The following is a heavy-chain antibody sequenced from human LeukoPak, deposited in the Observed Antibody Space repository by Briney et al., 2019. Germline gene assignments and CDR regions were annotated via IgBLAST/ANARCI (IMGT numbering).Heavy chain of an antibody. CDR2: ISAYNGNT. CDR3: ARVLVGGDYYYGMDV. J-gene: IGHJ6*02. CDR1: GYTFTSYG. D-gene: IGHD1-26*01. V-gene: IGHV1-18*01. Sequence: ASVKVSCKASGYTFTSYGISWVRQAPGQGLEWMGWISAYNGNTNYAQKLQGRVTMTTDTSTSTANMELRSLRSDDTAVYYCARVLVGGDYYYGMDVWGQGTTVTVSS.